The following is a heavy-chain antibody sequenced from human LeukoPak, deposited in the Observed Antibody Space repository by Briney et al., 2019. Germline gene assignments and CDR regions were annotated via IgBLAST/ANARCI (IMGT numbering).Heavy chain of an antibody. CDR2: IYYSGST. J-gene: IGHJ3*02. CDR3: ARLDRSGGPPNAFDI. V-gene: IGHV4-39*01. CDR1: GGSISSSSYY. Sequence: SETLSLTCTVSGGSISSSSYYWGWIRQPPGKGLEWIGSIYYSGSTYYNPSLKSRVTISVDTSKNQFSLKLSSVTAADTAVYYCARLDRSGGPPNAFDIWGQGTMVTVSS. D-gene: IGHD6-19*01.